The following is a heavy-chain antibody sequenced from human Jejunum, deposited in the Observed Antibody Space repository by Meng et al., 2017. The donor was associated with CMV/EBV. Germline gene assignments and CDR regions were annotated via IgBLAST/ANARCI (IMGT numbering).Heavy chain of an antibody. D-gene: IGHD1/OR15-1a*01. V-gene: IGHV3-11*01. CDR2: IGNGYSGSAI. J-gene: IGHJ6*02. Sequence: SGFALSDYDMIWIRQAPGRGLECILYIGNGYSGSAIYYADSVKGRFTISRDNAENSLYLQMNSLRAEDTAVYYCARDWLNKAMDVWGQGTTVTVSS. CDR1: GFALSDYD. CDR3: ARDWLNKAMDV.